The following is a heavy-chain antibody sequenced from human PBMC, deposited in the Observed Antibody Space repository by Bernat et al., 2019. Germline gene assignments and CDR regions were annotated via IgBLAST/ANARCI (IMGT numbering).Heavy chain of an antibody. CDR1: GFTFSDHY. D-gene: IGHD1-26*01. CDR3: VSWDVGPTYNDF. CDR2: SRNRAKGYTT. V-gene: IGHV3-72*01. Sequence: EVHLVESGGGLVQPGGSLRLSCATSGFTFSDHYMDWVRHVPGRGLEWVGRSRNRAKGYTTEYAASVKGRFTTSRDDSKTTVNLQMNWLKTEDTAVYYCVSWDVGPTYNDFWGQGTLVTVSS. J-gene: IGHJ4*02.